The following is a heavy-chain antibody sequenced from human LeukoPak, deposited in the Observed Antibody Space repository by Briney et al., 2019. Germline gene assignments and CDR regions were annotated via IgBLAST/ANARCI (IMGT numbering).Heavy chain of an antibody. V-gene: IGHV3-23*01. D-gene: IGHD5-18*01. CDR1: GFTFSSYA. CDR3: AKDFQPLYSYGPDYYGMDV. CDR2: ISGSGGST. Sequence: PGGSLRLSCAASGFTFSSYAMSWVRQAPGKGLEWVSAISGSGGSTYYADSVKGRFTISRDNSKNTLYLQMNSLRAEDTAVYYCAKDFQPLYSYGPDYYGMDVWGQGTTVTVSS. J-gene: IGHJ6*02.